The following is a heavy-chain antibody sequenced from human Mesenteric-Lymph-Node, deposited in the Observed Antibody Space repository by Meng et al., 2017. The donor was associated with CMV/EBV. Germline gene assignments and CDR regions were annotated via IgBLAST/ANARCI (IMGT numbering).Heavy chain of an antibody. J-gene: IGHJ4*02. CDR3: ATVPLGGDY. CDR2: INSDGSST. CDR1: GFTFGGYW. V-gene: IGHV3-74*01. D-gene: IGHD6-6*01. Sequence: GESLKISCAASGFTFGGYWMHWVRQAPGKGLVWLSRINSDGSSTNYADSVKGRFTISRDNAKNSLYLQMNSLRAEDTAVYYCATVPLGGDYWGQGTLVTVSS.